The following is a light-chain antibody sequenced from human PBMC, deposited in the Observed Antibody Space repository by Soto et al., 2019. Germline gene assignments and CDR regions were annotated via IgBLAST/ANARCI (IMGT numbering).Light chain of an antibody. CDR2: SND. Sequence: QSALTQPPSASATPGQRVTISCSGRSSDVGSNTVNWYQQFPGAAPKLLIYSNDQRPSGVPDRLSASKSGTSASLAISGLQSEDEADYYCATWDDSLFGHVFGTGTKVTVL. V-gene: IGLV1-44*01. CDR1: SSDVGSNT. J-gene: IGLJ1*01. CDR3: ATWDDSLFGHV.